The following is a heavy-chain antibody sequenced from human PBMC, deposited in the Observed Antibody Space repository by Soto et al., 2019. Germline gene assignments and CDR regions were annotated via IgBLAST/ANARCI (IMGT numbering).Heavy chain of an antibody. D-gene: IGHD4-17*01. J-gene: IGHJ4*02. CDR1: GITFSNAW. CDR3: TAKANGY. Sequence: EVQLVESGGGLVNPGGYLRLSCAASGITFSNAWMSWVRQAPGKGLEWVGRIKSKTDGETTDYAAPVKGRFTISRDDSENTLYLQMNSLKTEDTAVYYCTAKANGYWGQGTLVTVSS. V-gene: IGHV3-15*01. CDR2: IKSKTDGETT.